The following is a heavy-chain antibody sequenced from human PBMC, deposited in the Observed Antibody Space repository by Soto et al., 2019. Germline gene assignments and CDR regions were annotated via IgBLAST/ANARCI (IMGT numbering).Heavy chain of an antibody. D-gene: IGHD3-22*01. J-gene: IGHJ6*02. CDR3: ARDGVYYDSSGYPRDPRNYYYYGMDV. CDR2: IYSGGST. CDR1: GFTVSSNY. Sequence: PGGSLRLSCAASGFTVSSNYMSWVRQAPGKGLEWVSVIYSGGSTYYADSVKGRFTISRDNSKNTPYLQMNSLRAEDTAVYYCARDGVYYDSSGYPRDPRNYYYYGMDVWGQGTTVTVSS. V-gene: IGHV3-66*01.